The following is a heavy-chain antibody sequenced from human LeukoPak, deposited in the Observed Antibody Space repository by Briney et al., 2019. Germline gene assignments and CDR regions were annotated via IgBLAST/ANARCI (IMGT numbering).Heavy chain of an antibody. CDR3: ARGGAARPDF. Sequence: PGGSLRLSCAASGFTFSTYRMNWLRQTPGKGLEWVAKIKADGGEKDHVASVKGRFTISRDNAKNSLYLQMNSLRVEDTAVYYCARGGAARPDFWGQGTLVTVSS. CDR1: GFTFSTYR. J-gene: IGHJ4*02. V-gene: IGHV3-7*01. D-gene: IGHD6-6*01. CDR2: IKADGGEK.